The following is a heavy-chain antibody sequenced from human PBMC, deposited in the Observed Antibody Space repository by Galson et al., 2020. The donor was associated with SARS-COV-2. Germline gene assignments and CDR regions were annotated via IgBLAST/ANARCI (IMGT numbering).Heavy chain of an antibody. CDR1: GFSFRTSG. Sequence: GESLKISCAASGFSFRTSGMHWVRQAPGKGLEWVAIISHDAGNKLYADSVKGRFTISRDNSKSALYLQMDSLRADDTAVYYCARGTSRGLCGRVNCWSGAFDLWGKGTMVIGSS. CDR2: ISHDAGNK. D-gene: IGHD3-3*01. J-gene: IGHJ3*01. CDR3: ARGTSRGLCGRVNCWSGAFDL. V-gene: IGHV3-30*03.